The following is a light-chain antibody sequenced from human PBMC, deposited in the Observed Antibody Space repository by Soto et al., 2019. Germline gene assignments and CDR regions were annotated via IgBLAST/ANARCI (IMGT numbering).Light chain of an antibody. CDR1: QSLSSG. J-gene: IGKJ2*01. CDR3: QQYNDVQYT. CDR2: KAT. V-gene: IGKV1-5*03. Sequence: DIQLTQSPSTLSASVGDGVTITCRASQSLSSGLAWYQQKPGKAPKLLIYKATNLQRGVPSRFSGSGSGTDFSLTISSLQPVDSATYYCQQYNDVQYTFCQGTK.